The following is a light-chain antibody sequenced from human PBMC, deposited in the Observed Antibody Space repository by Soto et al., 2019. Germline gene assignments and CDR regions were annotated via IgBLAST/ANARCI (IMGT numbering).Light chain of an antibody. Sequence: GDRVTIPCRASQEISDWLAWYQQRPGKAPKLLIYKASTLQSGVPLRFSGSGSGTEFTLTISSLQPDDFATYYCQQRTFGQGTKVEI. J-gene: IGKJ1*01. V-gene: IGKV1-5*03. CDR2: KAS. CDR3: QQRT. CDR1: QEISDW.